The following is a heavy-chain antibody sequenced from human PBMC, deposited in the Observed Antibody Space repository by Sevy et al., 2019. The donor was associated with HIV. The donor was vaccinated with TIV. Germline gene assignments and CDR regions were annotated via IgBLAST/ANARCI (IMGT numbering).Heavy chain of an antibody. CDR2: IYSDGST. CDR3: ANHASDYDSSGYLERDAFDI. D-gene: IGHD3-22*01. Sequence: GGSLRLSCAASGFTVSDNYMSWVRQAPGKGLEWVSVIYSDGSTYYADSVKGRFTISRDNSKNRLYLQMNSLGAEDTAVYYCANHASDYDSSGYLERDAFDIWGQGTMVTVSS. V-gene: IGHV3-53*01. CDR1: GFTVSDNY. J-gene: IGHJ3*02.